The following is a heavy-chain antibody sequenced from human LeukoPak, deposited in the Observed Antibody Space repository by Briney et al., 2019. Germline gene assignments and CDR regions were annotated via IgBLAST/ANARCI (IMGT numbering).Heavy chain of an antibody. CDR3: VIWGDYDVLTGYYVPDY. CDR2: ITGSGTNT. D-gene: IGHD3-9*01. J-gene: IGHJ4*02. V-gene: IGHV3-23*01. Sequence: GASLRLSCVASGFTFSNYVMSWVRQAPGKGLEWVSAITGSGTNTYYADSLKGRFTISRDNSKNTVFLQMNSLRHEDTAIYYCVIWGDYDVLTGYYVPDYWGQGTLVTVSS. CDR1: GFTFSNYV.